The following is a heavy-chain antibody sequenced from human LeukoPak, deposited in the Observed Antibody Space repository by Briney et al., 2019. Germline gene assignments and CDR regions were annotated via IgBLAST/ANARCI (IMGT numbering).Heavy chain of an antibody. CDR3: ASSYYYDSSGYSLFDY. V-gene: IGHV4-59*08. D-gene: IGHD3-22*01. Sequence: SETLSLTCTVSGGSISSYYWSWIRQPPGKGLEWIAYISDIGSINYNPSLKSRVTISVDTSKNQFSLKLSSVTAADTAVYYCASSYYYDSSGYSLFDYWGQGTLVTVSS. CDR2: ISDIGSI. CDR1: GGSISSYY. J-gene: IGHJ4*02.